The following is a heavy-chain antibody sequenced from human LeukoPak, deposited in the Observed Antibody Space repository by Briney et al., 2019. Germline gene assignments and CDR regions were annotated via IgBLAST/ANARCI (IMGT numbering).Heavy chain of an antibody. V-gene: IGHV1-2*02. J-gene: IGHJ5*02. CDR3: ARGAWTAAAGSDWFDP. Sequence: GASVKVSCKASGYTFTGYYMHWVRQAPGQGLEWMGWINPNSGGTNYAQKFQGRVTMTRDTSISTAYMELSRLRSDDTAVYYCARGAWTAAAGSDWFDPWGQGTLVTVSS. CDR1: GYTFTGYY. D-gene: IGHD6-13*01. CDR2: INPNSGGT.